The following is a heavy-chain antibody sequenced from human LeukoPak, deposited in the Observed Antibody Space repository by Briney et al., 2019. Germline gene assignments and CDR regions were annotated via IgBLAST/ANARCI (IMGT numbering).Heavy chain of an antibody. CDR3: ARDESYCYDSSRMDY. CDR1: GFTFSSYS. CDR2: VSSSSSYI. D-gene: IGHD3-22*01. J-gene: IGHJ4*02. V-gene: IGHV3-21*01. Sequence: GGSLRLSCAASGFTFSSYSMNWVRQAPGKVLEWVSSVSSSSSYIYYADSVKGRFTISRDNAKNSLYLQMNSLRAEDTAVYYCARDESYCYDSSRMDYWGQGTMVTVSS.